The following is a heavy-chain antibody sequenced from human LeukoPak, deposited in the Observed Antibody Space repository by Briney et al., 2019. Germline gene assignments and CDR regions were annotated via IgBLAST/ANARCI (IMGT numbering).Heavy chain of an antibody. V-gene: IGHV1-46*01. D-gene: IGHD2-15*01. CDR1: GDTFTSYY. CDR2: INPSSGST. Sequence: ASVKVSCKASGDTFTSYYMHWVRQAPGQGLEWMGIINPSSGSTSYAQKFQGRVTMTRAISTSTAYMKLSSLRSEDTAVYYCASEYIVVVVAATDHYDAFDIWGQGTMVTVSS. J-gene: IGHJ3*02. CDR3: ASEYIVVVVAATDHYDAFDI.